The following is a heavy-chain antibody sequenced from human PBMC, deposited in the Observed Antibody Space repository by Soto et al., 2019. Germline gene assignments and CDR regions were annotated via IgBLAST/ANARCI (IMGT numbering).Heavy chain of an antibody. CDR3: ARARIAVAGGGMDWFDP. CDR1: GGSISRYY. J-gene: IGHJ5*02. V-gene: IGHV4-4*07. CDR2: IYTSGST. Sequence: SETLSLTRTVSGGSISRYYWSWLRQPAGKGLEWIGRIYTSGSTNYNPSRKSRVTMSVDTSKNQFSLKLSSVTGADTAVYYCARARIAVAGGGMDWFDPWGQGTLVTVS. D-gene: IGHD6-19*01.